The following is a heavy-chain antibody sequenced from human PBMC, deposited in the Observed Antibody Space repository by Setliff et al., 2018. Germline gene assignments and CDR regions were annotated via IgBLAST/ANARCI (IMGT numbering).Heavy chain of an antibody. D-gene: IGHD3-16*01. CDR3: ARAAARAEYSDTSAYLPFDF. V-gene: IGHV4-38-2*02. J-gene: IGHJ4*02. Sequence: SETLSLTCTASGYPISRGFYWGWIRQSPGEGLEWIGSVYHSGSSYQNPSLRSRIAVSVDTSKNQFSLRLNSVTAADTAVYFCARAAARAEYSDTSAYLPFDFWGLGTLVTVSS. CDR1: GYPISRGFY. CDR2: VYHSGSS.